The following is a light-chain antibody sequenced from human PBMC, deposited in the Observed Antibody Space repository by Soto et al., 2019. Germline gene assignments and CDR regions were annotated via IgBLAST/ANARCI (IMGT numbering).Light chain of an antibody. CDR3: QQSYSFPCT. Sequence: DIQMTQSPSSLSAFVGDRVTITCRASQTTSNSLNWYQHKPGKAPKLLIYGTSTLQSGVPSRFSGSGSGTYFTLTISSVQPEDFATYYCQQSYSFPCTFGQGTKLDIK. CDR1: QTTSNS. V-gene: IGKV1-39*01. J-gene: IGKJ2*02. CDR2: GTS.